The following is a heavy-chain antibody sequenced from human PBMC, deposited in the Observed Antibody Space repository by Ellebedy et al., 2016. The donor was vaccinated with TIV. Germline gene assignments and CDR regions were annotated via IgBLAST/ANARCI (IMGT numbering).Heavy chain of an antibody. V-gene: IGHV3-30*18. Sequence: GESLKISCAASGFTFSSFGMHWVRQAPGKGLEWVSFISYDGSHKYYADSVKGRFTISRDNSKHTLYLQMNSLRAEDTAVYYCTKWARVGSSDYYFDYWGQGTLVTVSS. CDR2: ISYDGSHK. D-gene: IGHD6-6*01. J-gene: IGHJ4*02. CDR3: TKWARVGSSDYYFDY. CDR1: GFTFSSFG.